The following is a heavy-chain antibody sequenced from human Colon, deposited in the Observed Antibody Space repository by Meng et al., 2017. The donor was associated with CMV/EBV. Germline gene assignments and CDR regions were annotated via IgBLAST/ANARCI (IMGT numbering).Heavy chain of an antibody. D-gene: IGHD3-10*01. CDR3: AHRPYGSGSYFFDY. V-gene: IGHV2-5*02. CDR2: IYWDDDK. CDR1: GFSLSTIGMG. Sequence: QTTLKESGPTLVNTTQPLTLTCTFSGFSLSTIGMGVGWIRQPPGKALEWLGVIYWDDDKRYSPSLKSRLTITKDTSKNQVVLTMTNLDPLDTATYYCAHRPYGSGSYFFDYWGQGTLVTVSS. J-gene: IGHJ4*02.